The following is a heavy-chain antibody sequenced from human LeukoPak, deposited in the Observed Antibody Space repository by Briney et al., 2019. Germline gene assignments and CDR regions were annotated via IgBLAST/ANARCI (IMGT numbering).Heavy chain of an antibody. CDR2: ITGSDDKT. D-gene: IGHD5-12*01. J-gene: IGHJ4*02. V-gene: IGHV3-23*01. CDR1: GFTFSGSA. CDR3: AKGPQLYSGYHPDY. Sequence: QSGGSLRLSCAASGFTFSGSAMTWVRQAPGEGLQWVSTITGSDDKTYYADSVKGRFTISRDFSKNMVHLHMNSLRVEDTAIYYCAKGPQLYSGYHPDYWGQGTLVTVSS.